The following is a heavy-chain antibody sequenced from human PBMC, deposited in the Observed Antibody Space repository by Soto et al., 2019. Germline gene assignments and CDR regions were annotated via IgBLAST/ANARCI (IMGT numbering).Heavy chain of an antibody. D-gene: IGHD6-25*01. V-gene: IGHV1-3*01. CDR1: GYIFTKSA. CDR2: ISGGNGNT. Sequence: ASVKVSCKASGYIFTKSAMHWVRQAPGQRLEWMGWISGGNGNTKYSPKLQDRVTITRDTSASTAYMELSSLRSEDTALYYCARDGVAAGNINFDYWGQGTLVTVYS. CDR3: ARDGVAAGNINFDY. J-gene: IGHJ4*02.